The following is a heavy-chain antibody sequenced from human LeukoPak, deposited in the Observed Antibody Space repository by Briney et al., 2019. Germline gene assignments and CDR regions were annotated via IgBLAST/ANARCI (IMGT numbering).Heavy chain of an antibody. CDR1: DGSISSNNNF. CDR2: IYYGGST. CDR3: ARHPRMIARGYFDY. J-gene: IGHJ4*02. Sequence: PSETLSLTCTISDGSISSNNNFWGWIRQPPGKGLEWIGSIYYGGSTYYNPSLKSRVTISVDMSKNQFSLKLSSVTAADTAIYYCARHPRMIARGYFDYWGQGTLVSVSS. V-gene: IGHV4-39*01. D-gene: IGHD3-22*01.